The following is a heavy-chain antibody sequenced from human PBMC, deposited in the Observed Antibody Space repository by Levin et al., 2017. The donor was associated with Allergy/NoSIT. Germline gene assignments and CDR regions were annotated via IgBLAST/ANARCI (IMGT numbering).Heavy chain of an antibody. CDR2: ISYDGNSQ. CDR1: GFVFSDRA. CDR3: ARDPRGNSRYWYLDL. Sequence: SCAASGFVFSDRAMHWVRQAPGKGLEWLAIISYDGNSQLYADSVKGRLSISRDNSRGTLYLQIDNLRPEETAVYYCARDPRGNSRYWYLDLWGRGTEVAVSS. V-gene: IGHV3-30-3*01. D-gene: IGHD2-21*01. J-gene: IGHJ2*01.